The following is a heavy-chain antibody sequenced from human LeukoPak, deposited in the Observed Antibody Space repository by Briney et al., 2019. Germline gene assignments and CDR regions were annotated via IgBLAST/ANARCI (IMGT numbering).Heavy chain of an antibody. CDR1: GGSFSGYY. J-gene: IGHJ5*02. V-gene: IGHV4-34*01. Sequence: SETLSLTCAVYGGSFSGYYWSWIRQPPGKGLEWIGEINHSGSTNYTPSLKSRVTISVDTSKNQFSLKLSSVTAADTAVYYCARGGRYSYGFDPWGQGTLVTVSS. CDR2: INHSGST. CDR3: ARGGRYSYGFDP. D-gene: IGHD5-18*01.